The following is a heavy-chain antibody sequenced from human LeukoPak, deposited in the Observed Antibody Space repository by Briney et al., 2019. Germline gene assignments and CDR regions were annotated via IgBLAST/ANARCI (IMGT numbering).Heavy chain of an antibody. CDR2: IKQDGSEK. V-gene: IGHV3-7*01. CDR1: GFTFSSYS. D-gene: IGHD1-14*01. Sequence: GSLRLSCAASGFTFSSYSMNWVRQAPGKGLEWVANIKQDGSEKYYVDSVKGRFTISRDNAKNSLYLQMNSLRAEDTAMYYCARDGYNGDFDYWGQGTLVTVSS. J-gene: IGHJ4*02. CDR3: ARDGYNGDFDY.